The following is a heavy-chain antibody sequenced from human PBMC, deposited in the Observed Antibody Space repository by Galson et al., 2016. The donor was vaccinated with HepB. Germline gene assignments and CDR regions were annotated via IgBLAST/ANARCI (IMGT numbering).Heavy chain of an antibody. CDR3: ARAREVRGEGYYGMDV. CDR1: GFTLSSYG. V-gene: IGHV3-33*01. J-gene: IGHJ6*02. Sequence: SLRLSCATSGFTLSSYGMHWVRQAPGKGLEWVAVIWFDGSNKWYGDSVKGRFTSSRDNSRNILYLQMNSQRAEDTAVYYCARAREVRGEGYYGMDVWGQGTTGTVS. CDR2: IWFDGSNK. D-gene: IGHD3-10*01.